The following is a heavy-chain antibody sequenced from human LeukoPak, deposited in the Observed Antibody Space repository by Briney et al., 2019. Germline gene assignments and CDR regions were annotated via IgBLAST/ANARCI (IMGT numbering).Heavy chain of an antibody. CDR3: VGGNYNFVY. Sequence: SQTLSLTCAISGESVSSTGASWNWIRQSPSRGLEWLVRTYYRSQWYYEYALSVKSRIIVAPDTSKNQFSLQLNSVTPEDTAVYYCVGGNYNFVYWGQGSLVTVSS. CDR1: GESVSSTGAS. J-gene: IGHJ4*02. CDR2: TYYRSQWYY. V-gene: IGHV6-1*01. D-gene: IGHD5-24*01.